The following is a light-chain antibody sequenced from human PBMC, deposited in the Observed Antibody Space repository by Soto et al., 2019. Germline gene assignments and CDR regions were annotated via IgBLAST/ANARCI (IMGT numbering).Light chain of an antibody. CDR2: EVN. J-gene: IGLJ2*01. Sequence: QSVLTQPASVSGSPGQSITISCTGSSSDVGDYNYVSWYQQHPGKAPKLMIYEVNNRPSGVSDRFSGSKSGNTASLTISGLQAEDEADYYCSSYTSSNTLLFGGGTQLTVL. CDR1: SSDVGDYNY. CDR3: SSYTSSNTLL. V-gene: IGLV2-14*01.